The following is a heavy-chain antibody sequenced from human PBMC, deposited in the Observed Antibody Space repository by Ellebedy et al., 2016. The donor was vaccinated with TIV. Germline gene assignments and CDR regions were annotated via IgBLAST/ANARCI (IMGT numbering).Heavy chain of an antibody. CDR1: GGSISSSSYY. CDR2: IYYSGST. CDR3: ARVAHFWSGSD. V-gene: IGHV4-39*01. D-gene: IGHD3-3*02. J-gene: IGHJ4*02. Sequence: MPSETLSLTCTVSGGSISSSSYYWGWIRQPPGKGLEWIGSIYYSGSTYYNPSLKSRVTISVDTSKNQFSLKLSSVTAADTAVYYCARVAHFWSGSDWGQGTLVTVSS.